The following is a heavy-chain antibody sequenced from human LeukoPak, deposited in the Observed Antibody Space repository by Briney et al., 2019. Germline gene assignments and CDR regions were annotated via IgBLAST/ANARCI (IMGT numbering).Heavy chain of an antibody. CDR3: AREALSRRTPYWYFDL. V-gene: IGHV3-11*01. J-gene: IGHJ2*01. CDR2: ISNDGRTI. D-gene: IGHD1-14*01. CDR1: GFTFSDYY. Sequence: PGGSLRLSCAASGFTFSDYYMSWIRQAPGKGLEWISYISNDGRTIFSADSVKGRFSISRDNAKNSLFLQMKSLRVEDTAVYYCAREALSRRTPYWYFDLWGRGTLVTVSS.